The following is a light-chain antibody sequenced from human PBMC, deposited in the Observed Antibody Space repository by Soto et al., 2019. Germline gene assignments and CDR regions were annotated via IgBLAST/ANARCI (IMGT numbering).Light chain of an antibody. CDR1: QSVSSSY. Sequence: EIVLTQSPGTLSLSPGERATLSCRASQSVSSSYFAWYQQKPGQAPRLLIYGASSRATGIPDRFSGSGSGTDFTLTISRLEPEDFAVYYCQHYGGPPYTFGLGTKLEIK. CDR2: GAS. V-gene: IGKV3-20*01. J-gene: IGKJ2*01. CDR3: QHYGGPPYT.